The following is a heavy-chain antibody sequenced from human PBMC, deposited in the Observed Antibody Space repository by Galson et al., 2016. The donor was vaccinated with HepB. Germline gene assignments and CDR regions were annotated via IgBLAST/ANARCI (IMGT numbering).Heavy chain of an antibody. J-gene: IGHJ4*02. CDR3: ARDPGDGYNLPYDY. Sequence: SVKVSCKASGYTFTRYYMHWVRQAPGQGLEWMGIINPSFGSTSYAQKFQGRVTMTKDTSTSTVYMEVSSLRSEDTAVYYCARDPGDGYNLPYDYWGQGTRVNDSS. V-gene: IGHV1-46*01. CDR1: GYTFTRYY. D-gene: IGHD5-24*01. CDR2: INPSFGST.